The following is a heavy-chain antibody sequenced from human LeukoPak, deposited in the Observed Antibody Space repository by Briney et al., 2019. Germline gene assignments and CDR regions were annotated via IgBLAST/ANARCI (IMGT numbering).Heavy chain of an antibody. CDR1: DFTLSTYS. CDR2: IKSDSKTL. CDR3: ARDGSGWSRDC. V-gene: IGHV3-21*06. D-gene: IGHD6-19*01. J-gene: IGHJ4*02. Sequence: GGSLRLSCAVSDFTLSTYSMSWVRQAPGKGLEWASTIKSDSKTLYYADSVKGRFTISRDNAKNLVYLQMNSLRAEDTALYYCARDGSGWSRDCWGQGTLVTVSS.